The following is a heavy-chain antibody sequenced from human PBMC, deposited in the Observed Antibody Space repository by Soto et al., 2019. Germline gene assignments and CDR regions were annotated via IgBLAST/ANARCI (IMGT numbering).Heavy chain of an antibody. D-gene: IGHD3-10*01. V-gene: IGHV3-23*01. J-gene: IGHJ6*02. CDR1: GFTFRTYA. CDR3: AKNRGSGSPYYYNMEV. CDR2: ISGSTGKT. Sequence: PGGSLRLSCAASGFTFRTYAMSWVRQAPGKGLEWVSVISGSTGKTYYADSVKGRFTISRDNSKNTLSLQMNSLRGEDTAVYFCAKNRGSGSPYYYNMEVWGQGTRGTVAS.